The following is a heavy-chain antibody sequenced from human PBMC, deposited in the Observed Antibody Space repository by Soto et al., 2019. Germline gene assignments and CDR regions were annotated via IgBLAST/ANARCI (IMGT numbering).Heavy chain of an antibody. V-gene: IGHV3-48*01. CDR3: ARWREDPQLRGGSGEDFDY. Sequence: GGSLRLSCAASGFTFSSYSMNWVRQAPGKGLEWVSYISSSSSTIYYADSVKGRFTISRDNAKNSLYLQMNSLRAEDTAVYYCARWREDPQLRGGSGEDFDYWGQGTLVTVSS. D-gene: IGHD3-10*01. CDR1: GFTFSSYS. CDR2: ISSSSSTI. J-gene: IGHJ4*02.